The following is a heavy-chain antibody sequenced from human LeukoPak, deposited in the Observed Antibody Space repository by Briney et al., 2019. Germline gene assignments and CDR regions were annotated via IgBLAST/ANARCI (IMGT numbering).Heavy chain of an antibody. CDR1: GFTVSSYA. J-gene: IGHJ4*02. V-gene: IGHV3-30*04. CDR3: ARGPLLLWFGELLSPFDY. Sequence: GWSLRLSCAASGFTVSSYAMHWVRQAPGKGLEWVAVISYDGSNKYYADSVKGRFTISRDNSKNTLYLQMNSLRAEDTAVYYCARGPLLLWFGELLSPFDYWGQGTLVTVSS. CDR2: ISYDGSNK. D-gene: IGHD3-10*01.